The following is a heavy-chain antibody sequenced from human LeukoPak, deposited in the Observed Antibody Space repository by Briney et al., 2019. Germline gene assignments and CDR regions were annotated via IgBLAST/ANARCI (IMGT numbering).Heavy chain of an antibody. J-gene: IGHJ4*02. Sequence: PSETLSLTCAVYGGSFSGYYWSWIRQPPGKGLEWIGEINHSGSTNYNPSLKSRVTISVDTSKNQFSLKLSSVTAADTAVYYCARGGQRKDYDSSGYFFDYWGQGTLVTVSS. CDR1: GGSFSGYY. V-gene: IGHV4-34*01. D-gene: IGHD3-22*01. CDR2: INHSGST. CDR3: ARGGQRKDYDSSGYFFDY.